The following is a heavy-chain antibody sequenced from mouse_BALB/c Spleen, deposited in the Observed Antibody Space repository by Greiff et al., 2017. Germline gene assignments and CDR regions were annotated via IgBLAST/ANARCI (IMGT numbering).Heavy chain of an antibody. Sequence: LQQPGAELVKPGASVKMSCKASGYTFTSYNMHWVKQTPGQGLEWIGAIYPGNGDTSYHQKFKGKATLTADKSSRTAYMQLSSLTSEDSAVYYCARDDYDYGRWFAYWGQGTLVTVSA. V-gene: IGHV1-12*01. CDR3: ARDDYDYGRWFAY. J-gene: IGHJ3*01. D-gene: IGHD2-4*01. CDR1: GYTFTSYN. CDR2: IYPGNGDT.